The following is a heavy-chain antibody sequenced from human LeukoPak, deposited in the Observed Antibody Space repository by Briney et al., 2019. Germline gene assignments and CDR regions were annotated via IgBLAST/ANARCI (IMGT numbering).Heavy chain of an antibody. CDR1: GGSFSGYY. CDR2: INHSGST. CDR3: ARGFSGSWFSNY. D-gene: IGHD6-13*01. V-gene: IGHV4-34*01. J-gene: IGHJ4*02. Sequence: SETLSLTCAVYGGSFSGYYWSWIRQPPGKGLEWIGEINHSGSTNYNPSLKSRVTISVDTSKNQFSMKLSSVTAEDTAVYYCARGFSGSWFSNYWGQGTLVTVSS.